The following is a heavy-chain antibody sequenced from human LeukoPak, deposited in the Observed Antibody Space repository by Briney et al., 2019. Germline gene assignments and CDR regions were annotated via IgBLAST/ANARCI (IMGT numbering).Heavy chain of an antibody. Sequence: SETLSLTCTVSGGSIRSYYWSWIRQPPGKGLEWIGYIHYTGSTNYNPSLKSRVTISVDTSKNQFSLQLSSVTATDTAVYFCARHSSSWYPDYWGQGTLVTVST. CDR1: GGSIRSYY. CDR2: IHYTGST. CDR3: ARHSSSWYPDY. D-gene: IGHD6-13*01. J-gene: IGHJ4*02. V-gene: IGHV4-59*08.